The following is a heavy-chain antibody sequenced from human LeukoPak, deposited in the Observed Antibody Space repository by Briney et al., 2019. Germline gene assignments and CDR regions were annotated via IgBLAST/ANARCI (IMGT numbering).Heavy chain of an antibody. D-gene: IGHD3-22*01. J-gene: IGHJ4*02. CDR2: INHSGGT. CDR1: GGSFSGYY. CDR3: ARGLGYYDSSVGY. Sequence: SETLSLTCAVYGGSFSGYYWSWIRQPPGKGLEWIGEINHSGGTNYNPSLKSRVTISVDTSKNQFSLKLSSVTAADTAVYYCARGLGYYDSSVGYWGQGTLVTVSS. V-gene: IGHV4-34*01.